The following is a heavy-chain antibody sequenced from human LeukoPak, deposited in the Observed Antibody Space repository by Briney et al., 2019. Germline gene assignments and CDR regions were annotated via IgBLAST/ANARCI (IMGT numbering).Heavy chain of an antibody. CDR3: ARGVVVALDAFDI. Sequence: PSETLSLTCTVSGGSISSSSYYWGWIRQPPGKGLEWIGSIYYSGSTYYNPSLKSRVTISVDTSKNQFSLKLSSVTAADTAVYYCARGVVVALDAFDIWGQGTMVTVPS. J-gene: IGHJ3*02. D-gene: IGHD2-15*01. CDR1: GGSISSSSYY. V-gene: IGHV4-39*01. CDR2: IYYSGST.